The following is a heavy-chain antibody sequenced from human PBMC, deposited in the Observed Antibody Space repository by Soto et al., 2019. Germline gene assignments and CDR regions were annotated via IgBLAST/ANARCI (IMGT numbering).Heavy chain of an antibody. D-gene: IGHD4-17*01. CDR1: GFTFSTYA. CDR2: ISGSGGSP. J-gene: IGHJ4*02. CDR3: AKLVGRNPGDPGY. Sequence: EVQLSESGGGLVQPGGSLRLSCAASGFTFSTYAMSWVRQAPGKGLEWVSSISGSGGSPNYADSVKGRFTISRDNSKNTLYLQMNSLRVEDTAVYYCAKLVGRNPGDPGYWGQGTLVTVSS. V-gene: IGHV3-23*01.